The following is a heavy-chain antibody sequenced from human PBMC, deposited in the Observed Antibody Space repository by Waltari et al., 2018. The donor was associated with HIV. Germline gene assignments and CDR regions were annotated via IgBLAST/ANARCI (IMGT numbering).Heavy chain of an antibody. Sequence: QVQLVESGGGVVQPGRSLRLSCAASGFTFSSYALHWVRQAPGKGLGWVAVISYDGSNKYYADSVKGRFTISRDNSKNTLYLQMNSLRAEDTAVYYCARAKGGYDPSSGMDVWGQGTTVTVSS. CDR2: ISYDGSNK. D-gene: IGHD3-3*01. CDR1: GFTFSSYA. V-gene: IGHV3-30-3*01. CDR3: ARAKGGYDPSSGMDV. J-gene: IGHJ6*02.